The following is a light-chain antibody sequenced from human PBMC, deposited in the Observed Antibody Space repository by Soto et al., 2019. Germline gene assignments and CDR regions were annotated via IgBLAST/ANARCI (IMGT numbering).Light chain of an antibody. Sequence: DIVMTQSPLSLPVTPGEPASISCRSSQILLHSNGYNYLDWYLQKPGQSPQLLIYLGSNRASGVPDRFSGSGSGTDFTLKIIRVEAEDVGVYYCMQALQTPTFGQGTKVEIK. J-gene: IGKJ1*01. CDR3: MQALQTPT. V-gene: IGKV2-28*01. CDR2: LGS. CDR1: QILLHSNGYNY.